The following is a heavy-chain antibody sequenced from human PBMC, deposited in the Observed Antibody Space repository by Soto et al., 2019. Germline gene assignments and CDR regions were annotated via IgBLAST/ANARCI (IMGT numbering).Heavy chain of an antibody. V-gene: IGHV3-73*01. CDR2: IRSKANSYAT. Sequence: EVQLVESGGGLVQPGGSLKLSCAASGFTFSGSAMHWVRQASGKGLEWVGRIRSKANSYATAYAASVKGRFTISRDDSKNTAYLQMNSPKTEDTAVYYCMSYRERRWGQGTLVTVSS. CDR3: MSYRERR. J-gene: IGHJ4*02. CDR1: GFTFSGSA. D-gene: IGHD1-1*01.